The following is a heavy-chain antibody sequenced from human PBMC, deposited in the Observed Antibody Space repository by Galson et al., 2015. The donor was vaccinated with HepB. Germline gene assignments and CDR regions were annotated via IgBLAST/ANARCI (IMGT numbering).Heavy chain of an antibody. V-gene: IGHV5-51*01. Sequence: QSGAEVKKPGESLKISCKGSGYRFTSYWIGWVRQMPGKGLEWMGIIYPDDSDTRYSPSFQGQVTISADKSISTAYLQWSSLKASDTAIYYCVRRDSSSWYMCDYWGQGTLVTVSS. D-gene: IGHD6-13*01. CDR3: VRRDSSSWYMCDY. CDR2: IYPDDSDT. CDR1: GYRFTSYW. J-gene: IGHJ4*02.